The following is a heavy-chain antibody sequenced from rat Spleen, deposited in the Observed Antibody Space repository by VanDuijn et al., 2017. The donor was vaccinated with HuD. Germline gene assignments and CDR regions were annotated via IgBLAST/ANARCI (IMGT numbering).Heavy chain of an antibody. V-gene: IGHV3-3*01. CDR1: GHSIDSSYR. J-gene: IGHJ3*01. Sequence: EVQLQESGPGLVKPSQSLSLTCSVTGHSIDSSYRWNWIRKFPGNKLEWMGYINSAGSTVYNPSLKSRISITRDTSKNQFFLQVNSVSTEDTATYYCATSEGVHYNLPFASWGQGTLVTVSS. D-gene: IGHD1-11*01. CDR3: ATSEGVHYNLPFAS. CDR2: INSAGST.